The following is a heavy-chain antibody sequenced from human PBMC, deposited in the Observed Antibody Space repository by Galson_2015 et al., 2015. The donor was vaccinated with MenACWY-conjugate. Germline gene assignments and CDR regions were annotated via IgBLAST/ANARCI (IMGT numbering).Heavy chain of an antibody. CDR3: ARHPPGGRGLDV. V-gene: IGHV5-51*01. CDR1: GYSFTTYW. CDR2: ISPGDSNT. D-gene: IGHD1-26*01. J-gene: IGHJ6*02. Sequence: QSGAEVKKSGESLKISCQGSGYSFTTYWIAWVRQMPGRGLEWVGLISPGDSNTRYSPSFQGQVTISADKSISNAYLQWSSLKASDTAMYYCARHPPGGRGLDVWGQGTTVTVSS.